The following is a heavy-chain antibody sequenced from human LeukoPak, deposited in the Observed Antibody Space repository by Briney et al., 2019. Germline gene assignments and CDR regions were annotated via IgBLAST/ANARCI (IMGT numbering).Heavy chain of an antibody. Sequence: ASVKVSCKASGYTFTSYDINWLRQATGQGLEWMGWMNPNSGNTGYAQKFQDRVTMTRNTSISTAYMGLSSLRSEDTAVYYCARGPSGSYFRYYGMDVWGQGTTVTVSS. D-gene: IGHD1-26*01. CDR3: ARGPSGSYFRYYGMDV. CDR1: GYTFTSYD. J-gene: IGHJ6*02. CDR2: MNPNSGNT. V-gene: IGHV1-8*01.